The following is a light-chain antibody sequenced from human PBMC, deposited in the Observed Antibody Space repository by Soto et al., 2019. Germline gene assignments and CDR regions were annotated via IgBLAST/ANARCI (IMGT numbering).Light chain of an antibody. Sequence: QSVLTQPPSASGSPGQSVTISCTGTSSDVGRYDYVSWYQQHPGKAPKLMIYDVSKRPSGVPDRFSGSKSGNTASLTVSGLQAEDEADYYCSSYVGSNSPYVFGTGTKLTVL. CDR1: SSDVGRYDY. CDR3: SSYVGSNSPYV. J-gene: IGLJ1*01. V-gene: IGLV2-8*01. CDR2: DVS.